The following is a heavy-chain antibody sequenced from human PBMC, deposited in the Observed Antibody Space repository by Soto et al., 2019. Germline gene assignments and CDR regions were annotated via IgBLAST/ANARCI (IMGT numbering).Heavy chain of an antibody. Sequence: TLSLTCTVSGGSISAGYYWTWIRQHPGQGLEWIWSISAGGSTSYNPSLKSRLTVSVDKSKNQLALYTGSVSAADTAVYSCARRDRSGFSYCLDSWGQGTLVTVSS. D-gene: IGHD3-22*01. J-gene: IGHJ4*02. CDR2: ISAGGST. V-gene: IGHV4-31*03. CDR1: GGSISAGYY. CDR3: ARRDRSGFSYCLDS.